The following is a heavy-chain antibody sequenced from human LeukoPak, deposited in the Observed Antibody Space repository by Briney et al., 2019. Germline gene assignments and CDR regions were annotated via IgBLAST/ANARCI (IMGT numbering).Heavy chain of an antibody. CDR1: GFTFSNYW. V-gene: IGHV3-74*01. CDR2: ISDGSTT. J-gene: IGHJ5*02. CDR3: ARSISWHDGWFDP. Sequence: GGSLRLSCAASGFTFSNYWMYWVRQAPGEGLVWVSRISDGSTTANADSVRGRFTISRDNTKSTLYFQMSRLRAEDTAVYFCARSISWHDGWFDPWGQGTLVTVSS. D-gene: IGHD2-2*01.